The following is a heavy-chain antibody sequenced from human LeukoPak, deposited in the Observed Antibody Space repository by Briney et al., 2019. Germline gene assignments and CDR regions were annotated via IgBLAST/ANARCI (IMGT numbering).Heavy chain of an antibody. CDR3: ARGHYYDSSGYYPY. Sequence: GASVKVSCKASGYTFTSYGISWVRQAPGQGLEWMGWISAYNGNTNYAQKLQGRVTMTTDTSTSTAYMELRGLRSDDTAVYYCARGHYYDSSGYYPYWGQGTLVTVSS. CDR1: GYTFTSYG. CDR2: ISAYNGNT. J-gene: IGHJ4*02. D-gene: IGHD3-22*01. V-gene: IGHV1-18*01.